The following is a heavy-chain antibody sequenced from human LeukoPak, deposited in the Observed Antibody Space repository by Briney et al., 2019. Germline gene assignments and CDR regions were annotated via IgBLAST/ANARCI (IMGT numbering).Heavy chain of an antibody. V-gene: IGHV1-2*02. J-gene: IGHJ5*02. D-gene: IGHD6-19*01. Sequence: ASVKVSCKASGYAFTGYYIHWVRQAPGQGLEQRGWINPNSCGTKYAQKFQRRVTMTRSTSITTAYIGLSRLRSDDTAVYYCAKGRVVAGSKSLTYHWLDPWGQGTLVTVSS. CDR3: AKGRVVAGSKSLTYHWLDP. CDR2: INPNSCGT. CDR1: GYAFTGYY.